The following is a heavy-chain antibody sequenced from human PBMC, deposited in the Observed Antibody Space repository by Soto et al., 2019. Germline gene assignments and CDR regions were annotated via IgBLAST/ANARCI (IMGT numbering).Heavy chain of an antibody. CDR1: GFTFSSYS. D-gene: IGHD3-3*01. CDR2: ISSSSSYI. J-gene: IGHJ4*02. V-gene: IGHV3-21*01. Sequence: GGSLRLSCAASGFTFSSYSMNWVRQAPGKGLEWVSSISSSSSYIYYADSVKGRFTISRDNAKNSLYLQMNSLRAEDTAVYYCARDLITIFGVFDYWGQGTLVTVSS. CDR3: ARDLITIFGVFDY.